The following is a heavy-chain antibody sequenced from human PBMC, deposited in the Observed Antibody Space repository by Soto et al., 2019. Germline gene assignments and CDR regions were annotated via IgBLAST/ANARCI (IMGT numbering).Heavy chain of an antibody. CDR1: GFTVSSNY. V-gene: IGHV3-66*01. CDR3: AREDGYRGGDAFDI. J-gene: IGHJ3*02. Sequence: PGGSLRLSCAASGFTVSSNYMGWVRQAPGKGVEWVSVIYSGGSTYYADSVKGRFTISRDNSKNTLYLQMNSLRAEDTAVYYCAREDGYRGGDAFDIWGQGTMVTVSS. D-gene: IGHD5-12*01. CDR2: IYSGGST.